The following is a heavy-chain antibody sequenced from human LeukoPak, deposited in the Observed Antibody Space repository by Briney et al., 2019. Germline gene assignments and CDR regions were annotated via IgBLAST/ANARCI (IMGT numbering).Heavy chain of an antibody. V-gene: IGHV3-66*04. D-gene: IGHD2-2*01. J-gene: IGHJ4*02. CDR1: GFTVSSNY. Sequence: GRSLRLSCAASGFTVSSNYMTWVRQAPGKGLEWVSVIFSGGSTYYADSVKGRFTISRDDSKNTLYLQMNSLRAEDTAVYYCARRLTPGYCSSTSCFYFDYWGQGTLVTVSS. CDR3: ARRLTPGYCSSTSCFYFDY. CDR2: IFSGGST.